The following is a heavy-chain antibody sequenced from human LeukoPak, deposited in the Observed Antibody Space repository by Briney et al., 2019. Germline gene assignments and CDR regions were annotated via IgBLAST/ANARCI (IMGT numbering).Heavy chain of an antibody. CDR2: MNPNSGNT. V-gene: IGHV1-8*02. CDR3: ARRPLRGYYMDV. Sequence: ASVKVSCKASGYTFTGYYMHWVRQAPGQGLEWMGWMNPNSGNTGYAQKFQGRVTMTRNTSISTAYMELSSLRSEDTAVYYCARRPLRGYYMDVWGKGTTVTISS. J-gene: IGHJ6*03. CDR1: GYTFTGYY. D-gene: IGHD3-10*01.